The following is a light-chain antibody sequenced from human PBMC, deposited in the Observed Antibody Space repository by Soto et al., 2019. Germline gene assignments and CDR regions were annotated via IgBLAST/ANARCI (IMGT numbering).Light chain of an antibody. Sequence: EIVLTQSPDTLSLFPGERVTLSCRASQSVTTYLAWYQQKPGQAPRLLISGATNMATGIPYRFSGSGSGTEFTLTISSLEAEDFAIYYCHQRSNWPRTFGGGTKVAIK. CDR3: HQRSNWPRT. CDR1: QSVTTY. J-gene: IGKJ4*01. CDR2: GAT. V-gene: IGKV3-11*01.